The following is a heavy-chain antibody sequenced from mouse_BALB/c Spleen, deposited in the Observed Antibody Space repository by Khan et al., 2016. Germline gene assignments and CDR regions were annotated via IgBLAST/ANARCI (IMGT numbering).Heavy chain of an antibody. CDR3: ARASTTVGDYFDY. Sequence: VQLQQPGPELVKPGASVKMSCKASGYTFTSYVMHWVKQKPGQGLEWIGYINPYNDGTKYNEKFKGKATLTSDKSSSTAYMELSSLTSEDSAVYCCARASTTVGDYFDYWGQGTTLTVSS. J-gene: IGHJ2*01. CDR2: INPYNDGT. D-gene: IGHD1-1*01. CDR1: GYTFTSYV. V-gene: IGHV1S136*01.